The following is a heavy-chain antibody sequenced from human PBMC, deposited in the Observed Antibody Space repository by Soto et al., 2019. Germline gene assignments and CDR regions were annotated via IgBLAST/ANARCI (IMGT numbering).Heavy chain of an antibody. CDR3: ARVLRGVVNWFDP. J-gene: IGHJ5*02. D-gene: IGHD3-10*01. CDR1: GDTFTNFG. Sequence: ASVKVSCKTSGDTFTNFGLSWVRQAPGQGLEWMGWVATYNSNKNYAQKFQGRLTLTTDTSTSTGYMELKSLEYDDTAVYYCARVLRGVVNWFDPWGQGTLVTVSS. V-gene: IGHV1-18*01. CDR2: VATYNSNK.